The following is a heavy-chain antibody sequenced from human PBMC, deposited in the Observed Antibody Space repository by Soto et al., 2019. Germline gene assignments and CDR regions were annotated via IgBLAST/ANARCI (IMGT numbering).Heavy chain of an antibody. V-gene: IGHV3-30*18. D-gene: IGHD6-19*01. CDR3: VKGGYKTGWPPFDH. Sequence: QVKLEESGGAVVQSGRSLRLSCTASRFRFSAYGMHWVRQAPGKGLEWVALISDDGKTQFFTDSVEGRFTISRDNSRNTLYLQMNSLRPEDTAVYYCVKGGYKTGWPPFDHWGHGTRVTVSS. CDR2: ISDDGKTQ. CDR1: RFRFSAYG. J-gene: IGHJ4*01.